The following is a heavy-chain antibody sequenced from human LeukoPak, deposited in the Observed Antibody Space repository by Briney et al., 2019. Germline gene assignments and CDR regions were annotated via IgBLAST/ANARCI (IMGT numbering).Heavy chain of an antibody. J-gene: IGHJ3*02. Sequence: ASVTVSCKASAYTFTGYYLHWVRQAPGQGLQWMGWIGPNNGDTDYAQKFQGRVTTTRDRSISTAYMELGRLTSDDTGVYYCARRSRNGLDAFDIWGQGTMVTVSS. CDR1: AYTFTGYY. CDR2: IGPNNGDT. CDR3: ARRSRNGLDAFDI. D-gene: IGHD1-14*01. V-gene: IGHV1-2*02.